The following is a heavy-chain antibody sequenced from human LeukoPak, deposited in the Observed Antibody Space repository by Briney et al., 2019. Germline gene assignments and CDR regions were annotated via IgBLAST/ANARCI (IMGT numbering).Heavy chain of an antibody. V-gene: IGHV3-21*01. CDR2: INWDASYM. Sequence: GGSLRLSCAASRSTFSSLGFKWVRQAPGKGLEWVASINWDASYMFYADSVRGRFTIFRDNAKNSLYLQMNGLRAEDTAVYYCGMRGLTFDWGQGTLVTVSS. CDR1: RSTFSSLG. CDR3: GMRGLTFD. J-gene: IGHJ4*02. D-gene: IGHD5-12*01.